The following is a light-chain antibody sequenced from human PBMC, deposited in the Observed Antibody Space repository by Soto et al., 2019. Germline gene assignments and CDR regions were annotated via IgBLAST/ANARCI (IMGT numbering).Light chain of an antibody. CDR2: EVS. Sequence: QSALTQPASVSGSPGQSITISCTGTSSDVGTFNYVSWYQQHPGKAPKLMIYEVSNRPSGVSNRFSGSKSGNTASLTISGLQAEDEADYYCSSYTSRGTWVFGGGTKLTVL. J-gene: IGLJ3*02. CDR1: SSDVGTFNY. V-gene: IGLV2-14*01. CDR3: SSYTSRGTWV.